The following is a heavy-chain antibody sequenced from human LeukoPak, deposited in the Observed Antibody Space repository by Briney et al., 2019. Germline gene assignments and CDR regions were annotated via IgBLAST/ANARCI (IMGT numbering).Heavy chain of an antibody. J-gene: IGHJ6*02. V-gene: IGHV4-59*11. CDR2: IYYSGST. CDR1: GGSISSHY. Sequence: SETLSLTCTVSGGSISSHYWSWTRQPPGKGLEWIGYIYYSGSTNYNPSLKSRVTISVDTSKNQFSLKLSSVTAADTAVYYCARAEDRVVDVWGQGTTVTVSS. CDR3: ARAEDRVVDV.